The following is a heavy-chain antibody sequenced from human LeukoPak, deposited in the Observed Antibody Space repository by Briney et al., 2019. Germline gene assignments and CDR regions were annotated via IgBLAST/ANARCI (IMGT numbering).Heavy chain of an antibody. D-gene: IGHD6-19*01. J-gene: IGHJ3*02. V-gene: IGHV3-21*01. CDR2: ISSRSSYI. CDR1: GFTFSSYS. CDR3: VSSEWYAAFDI. Sequence: GGSLRLSCAASGFTFSSYSMNWVRQAPGKGLEWVSSISSRSSYIYYADSVKGRFTISRDNAKNSLYLQMNSLRAEDTAVYYCVSSEWYAAFDIWGQGTMVTVSS.